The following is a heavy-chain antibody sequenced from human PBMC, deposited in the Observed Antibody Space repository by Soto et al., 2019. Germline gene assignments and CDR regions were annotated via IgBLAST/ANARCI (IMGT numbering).Heavy chain of an antibody. Sequence: EVQLLESGGGLVQPGGSLRLSCAASGFILNSYGMSWVRQAPGKGLEWVSSISGSGGSTHYADSVKGRFTISRDNFKKTLYLQMNSLRAEDTAVYFCAKDRDKYQLQCSGLEYWGQGTLVTVSS. CDR2: ISGSGGST. D-gene: IGHD3-10*02. V-gene: IGHV3-23*01. CDR1: GFILNSYG. CDR3: AKDRDKYQLQCSGLEY. J-gene: IGHJ4*01.